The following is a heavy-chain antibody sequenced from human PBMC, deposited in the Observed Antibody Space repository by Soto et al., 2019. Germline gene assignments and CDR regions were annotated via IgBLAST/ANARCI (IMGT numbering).Heavy chain of an antibody. Sequence: SETLSLTCTVSGGSISSYYLSWIRQPPGKGLEWIGYIYYSGSTNYNPSLKSRVTISVDTSKNQFSLKLSSVTAADTAVYYCARDGAPVTTESWFDPWGQGTLVTVSS. CDR1: GGSISSYY. V-gene: IGHV4-59*01. D-gene: IGHD4-17*01. J-gene: IGHJ5*02. CDR2: IYYSGST. CDR3: ARDGAPVTTESWFDP.